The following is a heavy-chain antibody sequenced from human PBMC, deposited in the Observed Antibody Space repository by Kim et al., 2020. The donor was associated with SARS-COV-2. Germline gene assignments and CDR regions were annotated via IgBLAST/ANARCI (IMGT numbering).Heavy chain of an antibody. CDR3: ARAGGWLWFGRGIDD. CDR1: GGSISSGGYS. CDR2: IYYSGST. Sequence: SETLSLTCAVSGGSISSGGYSWSWIRQPPGKGLEWIGYIYYSGSTYYNPSLKSRVTISVDRSKNQISLKLSSVTAADTAVDYGARAGGWLWFGRGIDDWG. V-gene: IGHV4-30-2*01. J-gene: IGHJ4*01. D-gene: IGHD3-10*01.